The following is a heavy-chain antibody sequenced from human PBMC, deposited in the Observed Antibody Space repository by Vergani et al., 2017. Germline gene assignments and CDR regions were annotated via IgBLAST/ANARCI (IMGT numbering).Heavy chain of an antibody. CDR1: GDSICSNNC. J-gene: IGHJ4*02. CDR2: ICHTEDT. D-gene: IGHD2-2*02. V-gene: IGHV4-4*03. Sequence: QLQLQESGPGLVKLPGTLSLTCAFSGDSICSNNCWTWGRQPPGKGLEWIGEICHTEDTKYSPSLKSRVTVSVDESRNLFSLRLNSVTAADTAVYYCATIGYRRWGYYFDYWVQGILVTVSS. CDR3: ATIGYRRWGYYFDY.